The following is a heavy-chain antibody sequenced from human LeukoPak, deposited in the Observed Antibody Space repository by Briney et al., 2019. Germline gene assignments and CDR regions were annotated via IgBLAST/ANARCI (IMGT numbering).Heavy chain of an antibody. D-gene: IGHD2-2*02. CDR1: GFTFSSYW. Sequence: GGSLRLSCAASGFTFSSYWMSWVRQAPGKGLEWVANIKQDGSEKYYVDSVKGRFTISRDNAENSLFLQMNSLRAEDTAVYYCARRFCSITSRYKYFDSWGQGTLVTVSS. J-gene: IGHJ4*02. CDR3: ARRFCSITSRYKYFDS. CDR2: IKQDGSEK. V-gene: IGHV3-7*01.